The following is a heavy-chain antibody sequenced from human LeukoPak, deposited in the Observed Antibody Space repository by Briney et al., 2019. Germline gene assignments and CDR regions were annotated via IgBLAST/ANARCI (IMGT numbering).Heavy chain of an antibody. CDR2: IIPIFGTA. Sequence: ASVKVSCKASGGTFSSYAISWVRQAPGQGLEWMGEIIPIFGTANYAQKFQGRVTITTDESTSTAYMELSSLRSEDTAVYYCARDYYDSRGYLDYWGQGTLVTVSS. D-gene: IGHD3-22*01. CDR3: ARDYYDSRGYLDY. V-gene: IGHV1-69*05. J-gene: IGHJ4*02. CDR1: GGTFSSYA.